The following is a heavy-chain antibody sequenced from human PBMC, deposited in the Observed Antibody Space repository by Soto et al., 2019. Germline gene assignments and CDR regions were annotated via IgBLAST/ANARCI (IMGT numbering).Heavy chain of an antibody. CDR1: GYSISSGYY. V-gene: IGHV4-38-2*01. CDR3: AVGYCSSTTCSREYFQH. Sequence: PSETLSLTCAVSGYSISSGYYWGWIRQPPGKGLEWIGTIYHSGSTFHNPSLKSRVTISVDTSKNQFSLKLRSVTAADTAVYYCAVGYCSSTTCSREYFQHWGQGTLVTVSS. D-gene: IGHD2-2*01. J-gene: IGHJ1*01. CDR2: IYHSGST.